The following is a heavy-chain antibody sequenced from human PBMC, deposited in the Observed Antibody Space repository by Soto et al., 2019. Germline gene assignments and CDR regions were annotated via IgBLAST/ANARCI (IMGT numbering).Heavy chain of an antibody. V-gene: IGHV3-33*01. J-gene: IGHJ6*03. D-gene: IGHD3-10*01. CDR1: GFTFSSYG. Sequence: GGSLRLSCAASGFTFSSYGMHWVRQAPGKGLEWVAVIWYDGSNKYYADSVKGRFTISRDNSKNTLYLQMNSLRAEDTAVYYCASSNMVRGERGYYYYYYMDVWGKGTTVTVSS. CDR2: IWYDGSNK. CDR3: ASSNMVRGERGYYYYYYMDV.